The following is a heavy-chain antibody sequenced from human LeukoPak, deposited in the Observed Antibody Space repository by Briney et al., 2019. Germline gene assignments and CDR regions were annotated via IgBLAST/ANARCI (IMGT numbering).Heavy chain of an antibody. V-gene: IGHV3-9*01. CDR3: AKDIDPGIGGFDY. J-gene: IGHJ4*02. CDR1: GFTFDDYA. CDR2: ISWSSGSI. Sequence: ARSLSPSCAASGFTFDDYAMPWVRQAPGKGLEWVSGISWSSGSIGYADSVKGRFTISRDNAKNSLYLQMNSLRAEDTALYYCAKDIDPGIGGFDYWGQGTLVTVSS. D-gene: IGHD1-14*01.